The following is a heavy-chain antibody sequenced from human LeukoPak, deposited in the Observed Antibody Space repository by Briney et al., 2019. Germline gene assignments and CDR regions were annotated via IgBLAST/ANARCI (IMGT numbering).Heavy chain of an antibody. CDR1: GYTFTGYY. D-gene: IGHD3-16*02. CDR2: INPNSGGT. CDR3: ARGDYDYVWGSYRDDY. Sequence: ASVXVSCKASGYTFTGYYMHWMRQAPGQGLEWMGRINPNSGGTNYAQKFQGRVTMTRDTSISTAYMELSRLRSDDTAVYYCARGDYDYVWGSYRDDYWGQGTLVTVSS. J-gene: IGHJ4*02. V-gene: IGHV1-2*06.